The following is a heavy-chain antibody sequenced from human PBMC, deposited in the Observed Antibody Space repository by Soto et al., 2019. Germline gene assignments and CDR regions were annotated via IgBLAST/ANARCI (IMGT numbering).Heavy chain of an antibody. CDR2: ISGSDGKT. CDR1: GFRFVDYA. CDR3: ARWSYLDY. V-gene: IGHV3-23*01. Sequence: PWCSPKLSCAASGFRFVDYARSWVRQAPGKGLEWVSTISGSDGKTFYADSVKGRFSISRDTSQNTLYLQMNSLRADDTAIYYCARWSYLDYWGQGTRVTVSS. J-gene: IGHJ4*02. D-gene: IGHD3-3*01.